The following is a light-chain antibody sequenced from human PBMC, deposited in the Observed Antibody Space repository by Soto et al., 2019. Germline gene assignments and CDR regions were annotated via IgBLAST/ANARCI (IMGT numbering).Light chain of an antibody. J-gene: IGKJ1*01. Sequence: EIVLTQSPATLSLSPGERATLSCRASQSVSSYLAWYQQKPGQAPRLLMYDASNRATGIPARFSGSGSGTDFTLTISSLEPEDFAVYYCQQRYTWPVAFGQGTKVEIK. CDR3: QQRYTWPVA. V-gene: IGKV3-11*01. CDR1: QSVSSY. CDR2: DAS.